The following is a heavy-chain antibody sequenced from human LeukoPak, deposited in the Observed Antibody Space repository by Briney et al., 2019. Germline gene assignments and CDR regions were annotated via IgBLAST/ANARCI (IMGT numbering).Heavy chain of an antibody. CDR1: GFTVSSNY. D-gene: IGHD2-15*01. CDR3: AREPGYCSGGSCYHYYYAMDL. J-gene: IGHJ6*02. Sequence: GGSLRLSCAASGFTVSSNYMIWVRQAPGKGLEWVSVIDSGGSTYYADSVKGRFTISRDNSKNTLYLQVNSLRAEDTAVYYCAREPGYCSGGSCYHYYYAMDLWGQGTTVTVSS. V-gene: IGHV3-66*01. CDR2: IDSGGST.